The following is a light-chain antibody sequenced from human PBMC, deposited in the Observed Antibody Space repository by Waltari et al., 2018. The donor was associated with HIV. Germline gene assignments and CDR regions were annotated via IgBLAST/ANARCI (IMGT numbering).Light chain of an antibody. V-gene: IGLV1-44*01. CDR2: ADA. CDR1: TPNIGSSN. CDR3: STWDERLNGVV. J-gene: IGLJ2*01. Sequence: QSVLTQPPSASGAPGQRVTISCSGSTPNIGSSNVNWYQQFSRAAPKLLIYADAPRPSGVPDRFSGSKSGTSASLVISGLQSEDEADYSCSTWDERLNGVVFGGVTMLTVV.